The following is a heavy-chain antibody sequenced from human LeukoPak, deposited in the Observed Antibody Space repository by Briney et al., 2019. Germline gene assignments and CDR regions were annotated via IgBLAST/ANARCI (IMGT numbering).Heavy chain of an antibody. D-gene: IGHD2-8*01. V-gene: IGHV3-48*03. CDR1: GFSFSSSE. CDR3: ARDTVNGPFVISLDL. Sequence: PGGSLRLSCAASGFSFSSSEMNWVRQAPGKGPEWVSHISRGGNTEYYADSVRGRLSVSRDNVKNLLYLQMNSLRDEDTAVYYCARDTVNGPFVISLDLWGQGALVTVSS. CDR2: ISRGGNTE. J-gene: IGHJ5*02.